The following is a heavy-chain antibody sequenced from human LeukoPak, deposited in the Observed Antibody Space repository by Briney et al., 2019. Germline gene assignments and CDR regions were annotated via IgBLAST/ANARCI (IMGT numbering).Heavy chain of an antibody. CDR2: IKGDGIGT. J-gene: IGHJ4*02. V-gene: IGHV3-74*01. CDR1: GFDFSSNW. D-gene: IGHD3-3*01. Sequence: GGSLRLSCAASGFDFSSNWMHWVRHAPGQGLVWVSRIKGDGIGTNYADSVKGRFTISRDIAKNTLYLQMNSLRAEDTGVYYCAKDHYWSIDYWGRGALVTVSS. CDR3: AKDHYWSIDY.